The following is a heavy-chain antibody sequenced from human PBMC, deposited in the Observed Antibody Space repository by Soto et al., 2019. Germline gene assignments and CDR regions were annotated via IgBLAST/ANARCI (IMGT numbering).Heavy chain of an antibody. CDR1: GGTFSSYA. D-gene: IGHD5-12*01. CDR3: ARTNLRGYSGYDGSLGRGDYYYGMDV. Sequence: QVQLVQSGAEVKKPGSSVKVSCKASGGTFSSYAISWVRQAPGQGLEWMGGIIPIFGTANYAQKFQGRITITADKSTSTAYMELSSLRSEDMAVYYCARTNLRGYSGYDGSLGRGDYYYGMDVWGQGTTVTVSS. CDR2: IIPIFGTA. J-gene: IGHJ6*02. V-gene: IGHV1-69*06.